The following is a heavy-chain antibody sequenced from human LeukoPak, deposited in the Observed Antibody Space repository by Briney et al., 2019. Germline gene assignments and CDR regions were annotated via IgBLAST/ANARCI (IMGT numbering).Heavy chain of an antibody. D-gene: IGHD1-26*01. V-gene: IGHV4-59*01. CDR2: IYYSGST. Sequence: PSETLSLTCAVYGGSFSGYYWSWIRQPPGKGLEWIGYIYYSGSTNYNPSLKSRVTISVDTSKNQFSLKLSPVTAADTAVYYCARDGRGRDRGVYYYYMDVWGKGTTVTVSS. CDR3: ARDGRGRDRGVYYYYMDV. J-gene: IGHJ6*03. CDR1: GGSFSGYY.